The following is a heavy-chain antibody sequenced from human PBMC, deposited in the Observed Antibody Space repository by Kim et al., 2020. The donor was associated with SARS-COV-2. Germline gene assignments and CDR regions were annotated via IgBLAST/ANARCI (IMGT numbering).Heavy chain of an antibody. J-gene: IGHJ4*02. CDR3: AKDMFQDIVVVVAATALDY. CDR1: GFTFDDYT. Sequence: GGSLRLSCAASGFTFDDYTMHWVRQAPGKGLEWVSLISWDGGSTYYADSVKGRFTISRDNSKNSLYLQMNSLRTEDTALYYCAKDMFQDIVVVVAATALDYWGQGTLVTVSS. D-gene: IGHD2-15*01. V-gene: IGHV3-43*01. CDR2: ISWDGGST.